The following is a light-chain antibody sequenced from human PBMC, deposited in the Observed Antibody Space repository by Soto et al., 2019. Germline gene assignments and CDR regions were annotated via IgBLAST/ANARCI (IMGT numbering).Light chain of an antibody. CDR2: AAS. CDR1: QSISSY. CDR3: QQSYSSPYT. V-gene: IGKV1-39*01. J-gene: IGKJ2*01. Sequence: DIQMTHSPSSLSASVGDRVTITCLASQSISSYLNWYQQKPGKAPKLLIYAASSWQSGVPSRFTGSGSGTDFTLIISSLQPEDFATYYCQQSYSSPYTFGQGTKLEIK.